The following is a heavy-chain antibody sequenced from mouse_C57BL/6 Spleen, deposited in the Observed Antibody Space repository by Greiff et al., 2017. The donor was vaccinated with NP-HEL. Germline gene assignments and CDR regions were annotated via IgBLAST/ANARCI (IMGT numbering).Heavy chain of an antibody. D-gene: IGHD1-1*01. J-gene: IGHJ4*01. V-gene: IGHV1-82*01. Sequence: QVQLQQSGPELVKPGASVKISCKASGYAFSSSWMNWVKQRPGKGLEWIGRIYPGDGDTNYNGKFKGKATLTADKSSSTAYMQLSSLTSEDSAVYFCASPYYGSSYGYDMDYWGQGTSVTVSS. CDR1: GYAFSSSW. CDR2: IYPGDGDT. CDR3: ASPYYGSSYGYDMDY.